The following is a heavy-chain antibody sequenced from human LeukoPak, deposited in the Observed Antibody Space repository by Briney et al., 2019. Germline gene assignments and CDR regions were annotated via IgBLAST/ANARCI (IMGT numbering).Heavy chain of an antibody. CDR3: ARVRGYCSSTSCYPGAFDI. CDR2: IYTSGST. D-gene: IGHD2-2*01. CDR1: GFTFSIYW. J-gene: IGHJ3*02. Sequence: GSLRLSCAASGFTFSIYWMSWVRQAPGKGLEGIGRIYTSGSTNYNPSLNSRVTMSVDTSKNQFSLKLSSVTAADTAVYYCARVRGYCSSTSCYPGAFDIWGQGTMVTVSS. V-gene: IGHV4-59*10.